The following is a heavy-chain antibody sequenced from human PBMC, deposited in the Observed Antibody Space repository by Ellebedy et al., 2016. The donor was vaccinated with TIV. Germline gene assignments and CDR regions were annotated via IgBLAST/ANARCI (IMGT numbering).Heavy chain of an antibody. CDR1: GGSISSYY. J-gene: IGHJ3*02. CDR3: AGEIQERWLQLPATVGAFDI. V-gene: IGHV4-59*01. CDR2: IYYSGST. D-gene: IGHD5-24*01. Sequence: MPSETLSLTCTVSGGSISSYYWSWIRQPPGKGLEWIGYIYYSGSTDYNPSLKSRVTISVDTSKNQFSLKLSSVTAADTAVYYCAGEIQERWLQLPATVGAFDIWGQGTMVTVSS.